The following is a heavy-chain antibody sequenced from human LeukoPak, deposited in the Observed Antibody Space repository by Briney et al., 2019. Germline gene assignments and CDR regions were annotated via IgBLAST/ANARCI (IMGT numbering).Heavy chain of an antibody. CDR1: GFTFSSYS. V-gene: IGHV3-30*18. CDR2: ISYDGSNK. CDR3: AKGGHVEQWLVHPDYYFDY. J-gene: IGHJ4*02. D-gene: IGHD6-19*01. Sequence: GGSLRLSCAASGFTFSSYSMNWVRQAPGKGLEWVAVISYDGSNKYYADSVKGGFTISRDNSKNTLYLQMNSLRAEDTAVYYCAKGGHVEQWLVHPDYYFDYWGQGTLVTVSS.